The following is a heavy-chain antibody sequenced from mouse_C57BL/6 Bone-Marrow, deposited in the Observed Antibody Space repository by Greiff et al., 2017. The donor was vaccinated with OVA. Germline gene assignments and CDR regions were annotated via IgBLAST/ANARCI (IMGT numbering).Heavy chain of an antibody. D-gene: IGHD1-1*01. CDR2: ISDDGSN. CDR1: GYSITSGYY. CDR3: ARDDGSSPYWYFDV. V-gene: IGHV3-6*01. Sequence: ESGPGLVKPSQSLSLTCSVTGYSITSGYYWNWIRQFPGNKLEWMGYISDDGSNNYNPSLKNRISITRDTSKNQFFLMLNSVTTEDTATYYCARDDGSSPYWYFDVWGTGTTVTVPS. J-gene: IGHJ1*03.